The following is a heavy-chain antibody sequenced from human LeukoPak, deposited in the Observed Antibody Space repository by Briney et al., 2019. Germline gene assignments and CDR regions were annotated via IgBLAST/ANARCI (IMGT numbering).Heavy chain of an antibody. V-gene: IGHV4-59*08. CDR2: IYYSGST. J-gene: IGHJ2*01. CDR1: GGSISSYY. CDR3: ARPGGPNNWYFDL. D-gene: IGHD4/OR15-4a*01. Sequence: SEALSLTCTVSGGSISSYYWSWIRQPPGKGLEWIGYIYYSGSTNYNPSLKSRVTISVDTSKNQFSLKLSSVTAADTAVYYCARPGGPNNWYFDLWGRGTLVTVSS.